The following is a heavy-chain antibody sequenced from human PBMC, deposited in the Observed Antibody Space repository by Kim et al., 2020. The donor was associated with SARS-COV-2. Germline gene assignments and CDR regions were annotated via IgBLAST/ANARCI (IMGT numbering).Heavy chain of an antibody. Sequence: GSLRLSCAASGFTFSTYVMTWVRQAPGKGLEWVSGITGSGTRTYYTDSVKGRFTISRDNSKKTLFLQMNTLRAEDTAIYYCAKERLDCTTNSCDYYYYSAMDVWGQGTAVTVSS. J-gene: IGHJ6*02. CDR2: ITGSGTRT. D-gene: IGHD2-2*01. V-gene: IGHV3-23*01. CDR3: AKERLDCTTNSCDYYYYSAMDV. CDR1: GFTFSTYV.